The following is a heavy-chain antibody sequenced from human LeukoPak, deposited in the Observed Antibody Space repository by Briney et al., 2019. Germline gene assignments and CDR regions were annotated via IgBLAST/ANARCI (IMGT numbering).Heavy chain of an antibody. CDR1: GGSFSGYY. D-gene: IGHD6-13*01. Sequence: PSETLSLTCAVYGGSFSGYYWSWIRQPPGKGLEWIGEINHSGSTNYNPSLKSRVTISVDTSKNQFSLKLSSVTAADTAVYYCARGLSYSSSWYAVGWFDPWGQGTLVTVSS. CDR2: INHSGST. J-gene: IGHJ5*02. V-gene: IGHV4-34*01. CDR3: ARGLSYSSSWYAVGWFDP.